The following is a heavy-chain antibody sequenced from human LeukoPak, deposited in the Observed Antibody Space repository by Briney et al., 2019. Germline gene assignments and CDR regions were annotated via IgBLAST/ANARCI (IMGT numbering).Heavy chain of an antibody. D-gene: IGHD5-12*01. CDR3: ANGVGYGKNGMDV. V-gene: IGHV3-23*01. J-gene: IGHJ6*02. Sequence: GSLRLSCAASGFTFSSYAMSWVRQAPGKGLEWVSAISGSGGSTYYADSVKGRFTISRDNSKNTLYLQMNSLRAEDTAVYYCANGVGYGKNGMDVWGQGTTVTVSS. CDR2: ISGSGGST. CDR1: GFTFSSYA.